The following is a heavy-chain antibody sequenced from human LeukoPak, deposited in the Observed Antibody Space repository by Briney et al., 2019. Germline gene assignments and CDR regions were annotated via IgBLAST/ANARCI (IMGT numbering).Heavy chain of an antibody. V-gene: IGHV3-20*04. CDR2: INWNGGST. J-gene: IGHJ6*03. D-gene: IGHD1/OR15-1a*01. CDR3: ARKTRTSPYYYYYMDV. Sequence: GGSLRLSCAASGFTFDDYGMSWVRQAPGKGLEWVSGINWNGGSTGYADSVKGRFTISRDNAKNSLYLQMNSLRAEDTALYYCARKTRTSPYYYYYMDVWGKGTTVTVSS. CDR1: GFTFDDYG.